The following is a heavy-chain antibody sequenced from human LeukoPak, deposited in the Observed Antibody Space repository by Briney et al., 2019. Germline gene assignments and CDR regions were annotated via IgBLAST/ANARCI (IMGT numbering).Heavy chain of an antibody. J-gene: IGHJ4*02. CDR1: GYTFTGYY. D-gene: IGHD3-3*01. V-gene: IGHV1-2*02. CDR3: ARDLFYDFWSGSYVY. Sequence: ASVKVSCKASGYTFTGYYMHWVRQAPGQGLEWMGWINPNSGGTNYAQKFQGRVTMTRDTSISTAYMELSRLRSDDTAVYYCARDLFYDFWSGSYVYWGQGTLVTVSS. CDR2: INPNSGGT.